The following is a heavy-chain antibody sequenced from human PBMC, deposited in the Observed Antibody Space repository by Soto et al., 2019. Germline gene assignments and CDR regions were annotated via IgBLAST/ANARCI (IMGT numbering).Heavy chain of an antibody. D-gene: IGHD3-22*01. CDR1: GFTFSDYY. CDR3: AKMSSENYYDPVFS. Sequence: QVQLVESGGGLVKTSGSLRIACAASGFTFSDYYMSWVRQAPGKGLEWVSYISSSGNTIYYADSVKGRFTISRDNAKNSVYLLMNSLRAEETALYFCAKMSSENYYDPVFSWGQGTLVTVSS. V-gene: IGHV3-11*01. CDR2: ISSSGNTI. J-gene: IGHJ4*02.